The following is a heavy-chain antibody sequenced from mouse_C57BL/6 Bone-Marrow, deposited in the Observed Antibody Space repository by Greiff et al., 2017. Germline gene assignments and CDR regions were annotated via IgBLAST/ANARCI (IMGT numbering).Heavy chain of an antibody. Sequence: EVKLVESGGGLVKPGGSLKLSCAASGFTFSSYAMSWVRQTPEKRLAWVATISDGGSYTYYPDNVKGRFTISRDNAKKNLYLQMSHLKSADTAMYYCAREEEVPYYWGQGTSVTVSS. D-gene: IGHD2-14*01. J-gene: IGHJ4*01. CDR3: AREEEVPYY. CDR1: GFTFSSYA. CDR2: ISDGGSYT. V-gene: IGHV5-4*01.